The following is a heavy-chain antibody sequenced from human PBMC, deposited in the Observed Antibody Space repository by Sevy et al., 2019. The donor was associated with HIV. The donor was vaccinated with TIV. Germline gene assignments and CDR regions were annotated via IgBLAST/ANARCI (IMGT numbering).Heavy chain of an antibody. CDR2: ISGSGGST. J-gene: IGHJ3*02. Sequence: GGSLRLSCATSGFTFGTHAMSWVRQAPGKGLEWVSGISGSGGSTYYADSVKGRFTMSRDKSKKTLYLQVNSLRAEDTAVYYCSKGVYDFWSGRSDIFDIWGQGTMVTVSS. CDR1: GFTFGTHA. D-gene: IGHD3-3*01. V-gene: IGHV3-23*01. CDR3: SKGVYDFWSGRSDIFDI.